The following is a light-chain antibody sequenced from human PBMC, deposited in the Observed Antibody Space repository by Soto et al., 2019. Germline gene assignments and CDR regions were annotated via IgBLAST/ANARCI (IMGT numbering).Light chain of an antibody. Sequence: EIVMTQSQATLSVSPGERASLSCRASQSVGSKLAWYQHKPGQAPRLLIYDASTRATGFPARFSGSGSGTEFTLTISSLRPEDFAVYYWQQYNNWPSFTVGPGTKVDIK. CDR1: QSVGSK. CDR3: QQYNNWPSFT. CDR2: DAS. V-gene: IGKV3-15*01. J-gene: IGKJ3*01.